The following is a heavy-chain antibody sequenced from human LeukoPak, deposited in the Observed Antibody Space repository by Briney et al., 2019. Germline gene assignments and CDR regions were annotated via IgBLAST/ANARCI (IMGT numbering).Heavy chain of an antibody. CDR3: ARAVEGSGSPGYYYYGMDV. D-gene: IGHD3-10*01. Sequence: WGSLRLSCAASGFTFSGYYMSWIRQAPGQGLEWVSYTSSSGSTIYYADSVKVRFTISRAKAKNSLYLQMNSLRAEDTAVYYCARAVEGSGSPGYYYYGMDVWGQGTTVTVSS. J-gene: IGHJ6*02. V-gene: IGHV3-11*01. CDR2: TSSSGSTI. CDR1: GFTFSGYY.